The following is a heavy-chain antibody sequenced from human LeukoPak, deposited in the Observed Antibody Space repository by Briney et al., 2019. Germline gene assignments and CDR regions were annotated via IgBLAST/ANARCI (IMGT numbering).Heavy chain of an antibody. Sequence: ASVKVSCKASGYTFTSYDINWVRQATGQGLERMGWMNPNSGNTGYAQKFQGRVTMTRNTSISTAYMELSSLRSEDTAVYYCARSFYDSSGYYLGNWGQGTLVTVSS. D-gene: IGHD3-22*01. CDR2: MNPNSGNT. V-gene: IGHV1-8*01. CDR3: ARSFYDSSGYYLGN. J-gene: IGHJ4*02. CDR1: GYTFTSYD.